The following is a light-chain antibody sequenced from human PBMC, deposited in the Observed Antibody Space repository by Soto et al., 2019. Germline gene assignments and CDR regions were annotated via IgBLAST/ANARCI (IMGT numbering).Light chain of an antibody. V-gene: IGKV1-5*03. CDR2: KAS. J-gene: IGKJ1*01. CDR3: QQYNTYWT. Sequence: DIQMTQSPSNLSASVGDRVTITGRASQSISSWLAWYQQKPGKAPKLLIYKASSLESGVPSRFSGSGSGTEFTLTISSLQPDDFATYYCQQYNTYWTFGHGTKVEIK. CDR1: QSISSW.